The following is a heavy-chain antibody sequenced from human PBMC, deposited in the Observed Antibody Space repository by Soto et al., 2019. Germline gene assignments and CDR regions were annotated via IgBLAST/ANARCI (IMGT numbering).Heavy chain of an antibody. J-gene: IGHJ3*02. Sequence: ASVKVSCKASGYTFTGYYMHWVRQAPGQGLEWMGWINPNSGGTNYAQKFQGWVTMTRDTSISTAYVELSRLRSDDTAVYYCAREPYCSSTSCSDAFDIWGQGTMVTVSS. CDR3: AREPYCSSTSCSDAFDI. D-gene: IGHD2-2*01. CDR2: INPNSGGT. V-gene: IGHV1-2*04. CDR1: GYTFTGYY.